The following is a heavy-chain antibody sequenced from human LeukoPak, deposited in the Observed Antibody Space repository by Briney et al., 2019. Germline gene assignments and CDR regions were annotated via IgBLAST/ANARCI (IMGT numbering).Heavy chain of an antibody. Sequence: GGSLRLSCAASGFTFSNYGMHWVRQAPGKGLEWVAVISYDGSNKYYADSVKGRFTISRDNSKNTLYLRMSSLRAEDTAVYYCAKDVWKLLYYFDYWGQGTLVTVSS. CDR1: GFTFSNYG. CDR3: AKDVWKLLYYFDY. V-gene: IGHV3-30*18. J-gene: IGHJ4*02. D-gene: IGHD2/OR15-2a*01. CDR2: ISYDGSNK.